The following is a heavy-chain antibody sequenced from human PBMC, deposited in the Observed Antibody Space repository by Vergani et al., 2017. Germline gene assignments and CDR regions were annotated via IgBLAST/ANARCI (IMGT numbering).Heavy chain of an antibody. CDR1: GYTFTGYY. V-gene: IGHV1-24*01. J-gene: IGHJ6*03. CDR3: ARGVGGYDSVYYYYYMDV. D-gene: IGHD5-12*01. CDR2: FDPEDGET. Sequence: QVQLVQSGAEVKKPGASVKVSCKASGYTFTGYYMHWARQAPGQGLEWMGGFDPEDGETIYAQKFQGRVTMTEDTSTDTAYMELSSLRSEDTAVYDCARGVGGYDSVYYYYYMDVWGKGTTVTVSS.